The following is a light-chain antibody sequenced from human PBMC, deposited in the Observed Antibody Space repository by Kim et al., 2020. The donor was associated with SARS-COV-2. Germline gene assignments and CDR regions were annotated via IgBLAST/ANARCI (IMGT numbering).Light chain of an antibody. CDR2: RND. CDR3: ASWDDTLNSQL. V-gene: IGLV1-47*01. Sequence: VTLPFPGGLANIGNNFGLLYRQLPGAAPRLLMYRNDQRPSGVPDRISGSKSGTSASLAISDLRSEDEADYFCASWDDTLNSQLFGGGTQLTVL. CDR1: LANIGNNF. J-gene: IGLJ3*02.